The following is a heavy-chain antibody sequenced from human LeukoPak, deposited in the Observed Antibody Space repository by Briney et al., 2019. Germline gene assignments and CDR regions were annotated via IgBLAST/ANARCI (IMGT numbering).Heavy chain of an antibody. D-gene: IGHD1-26*01. CDR2: ISAYNGNT. J-gene: IGHJ6*03. CDR3: ARLPPDGGSYFHYYMDV. CDR1: GYTFTSYG. Sequence: GASVKVSCKASGYTFTSYGISWVRQAPGQGLEWMGWISAYNGNTNYAQKLQGRVTMTTDTSTSTAYMELRSLRSDDTAVYYCARLPPDGGSYFHYYMDVWGKGTTVTVSS. V-gene: IGHV1-18*01.